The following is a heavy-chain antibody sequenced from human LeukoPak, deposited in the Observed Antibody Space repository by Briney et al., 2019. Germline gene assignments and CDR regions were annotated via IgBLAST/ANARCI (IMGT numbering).Heavy chain of an antibody. CDR3: ARVRGYSYGGTPPFYYGMDV. V-gene: IGHV4-59*08. CDR2: IYYSGST. J-gene: IGHJ6*02. CDR1: GGSISSYY. Sequence: SETLSLTCTVSGGSISSYYWSWIRQPPGKGLEWIGYIYYSGSTNYNPSLKSRITISVDTSKNQFSLKLSSVTAADTAVYYCARVRGYSYGGTPPFYYGMDVWGQGTTVTVSS. D-gene: IGHD5-18*01.